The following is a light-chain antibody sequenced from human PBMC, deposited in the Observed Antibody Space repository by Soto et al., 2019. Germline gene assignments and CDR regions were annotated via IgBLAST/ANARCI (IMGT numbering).Light chain of an antibody. CDR2: GAS. CDR1: QSVSNNY. J-gene: IGKJ1*01. V-gene: IGKV3-20*01. CDR3: QQYGSSGT. Sequence: EIELTQSPGTLSLSPGERATLSCRASQSVSNNYLAWYQQKPGQAPRILIYGASNRATGIPDRFSGSGSGTVFTLTISRLEPEDFAVYYCQQYGSSGTLGQGTKVDIK.